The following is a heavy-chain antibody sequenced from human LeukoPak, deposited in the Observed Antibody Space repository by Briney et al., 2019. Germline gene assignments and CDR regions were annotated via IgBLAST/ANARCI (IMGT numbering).Heavy chain of an antibody. CDR1: GYTTAYF. V-gene: IGHV1-2*02. J-gene: IGHJ4*02. D-gene: IGHD3-9*01. CDR3: TRDISRVNFDY. CDR2: IRPDNGGT. Sequence: ASVKVSCKASGYTTAYFLHWVRQAPGQGLDWMGWIRPDNGGTNYAQKFQGRVTLTWDTSINTVYMELKGLRSDDTAIYYCTRDISRVNFDYWGQGTLVTVSS.